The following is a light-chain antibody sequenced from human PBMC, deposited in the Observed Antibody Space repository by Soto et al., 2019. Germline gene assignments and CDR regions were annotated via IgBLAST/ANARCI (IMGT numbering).Light chain of an antibody. CDR3: HKYYNLPYT. CDR1: QSVLYSSNNKNY. V-gene: IGKV4-1*01. J-gene: IGKJ2*01. Sequence: DIVLTQSPDSLAVSLGERATINCRSSQSVLYSSNNKNYLAWYQQKPGHPPKLLIYWTCTRESGVPDRFSGSVSASDLTLTVSSLQAEDVAVFYFHKYYNLPYTFGQGTKLEIK. CDR2: WTC.